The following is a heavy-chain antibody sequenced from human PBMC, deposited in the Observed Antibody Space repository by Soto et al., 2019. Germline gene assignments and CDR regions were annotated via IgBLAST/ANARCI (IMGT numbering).Heavy chain of an antibody. V-gene: IGHV3-53*01. Sequence: GGSLRLSCAASGFSVSSNYMNWVRQAPGKGLEWVSIIDSGGNTYYADSVKDRFTISRDNSKNTLYLQMNSLRAEDTAVYYCAKDSRVTMVRGVIIPPGYWGQGTLVTVSS. J-gene: IGHJ4*02. D-gene: IGHD3-10*01. CDR1: GFSVSSNY. CDR2: IDSGGNT. CDR3: AKDSRVTMVRGVIIPPGY.